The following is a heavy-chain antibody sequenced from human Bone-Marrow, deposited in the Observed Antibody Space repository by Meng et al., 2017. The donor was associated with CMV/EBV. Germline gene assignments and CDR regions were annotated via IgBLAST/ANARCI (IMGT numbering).Heavy chain of an antibody. CDR3: AGDGTGVGRYSRSWYPLRLNYYGMDV. V-gene: IGHV1-69*05. CDR1: GVTFSSYA. J-gene: IGHJ6*02. Sequence: SVKVPCKASGVTFSSYAISWVRQAPGQGLEWMGGIIPIFGTANYAQKFQGRVTITTDEATSTAYMELSSLRSEDTAVYYCAGDGTGVGRYSRSWYPLRLNYYGMDVWGQGTTVTVSS. D-gene: IGHD6-13*01. CDR2: IIPIFGTA.